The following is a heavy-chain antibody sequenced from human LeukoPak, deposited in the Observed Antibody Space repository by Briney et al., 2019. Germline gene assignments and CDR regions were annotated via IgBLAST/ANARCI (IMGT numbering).Heavy chain of an antibody. V-gene: IGHV3-30*04. CDR2: ISCDRSNK. CDR3: AKAMDIVVVPAAIGY. D-gene: IGHD2-2*03. CDR1: GFTLSSYA. J-gene: IGHJ4*02. Sequence: GGSLRLFCAASGFTLSSYAMHWVRQATGKGLEGVAVISCDRSNKFYADSVKGRFTISRDNSKNALYLQMNSLRAEDTAVYYCAKAMDIVVVPAAIGYWGQGTLVTVSS.